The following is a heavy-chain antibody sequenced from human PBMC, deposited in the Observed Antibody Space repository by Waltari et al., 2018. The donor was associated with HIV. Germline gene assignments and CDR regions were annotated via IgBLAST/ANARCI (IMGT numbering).Heavy chain of an antibody. Sequence: QVQLQESGPGLVKPSETLSLTCTVSGGSISSYYWCWIRQPPGKGLEWVGHSDYRASTNFHPSRRSRVTIAVDTSKNQLYLNLTSVTAAATAVDCCARDRGEYAWDYWGQGTLDTVSS. J-gene: IGHJ4*02. D-gene: IGHD4-17*01. V-gene: IGHV4-59*01. CDR2: SDYRAST. CDR1: GGSISSYY. CDR3: ARDRGEYAWDY.